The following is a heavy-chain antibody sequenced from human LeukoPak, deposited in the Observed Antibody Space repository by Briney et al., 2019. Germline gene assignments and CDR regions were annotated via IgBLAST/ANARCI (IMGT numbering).Heavy chain of an antibody. V-gene: IGHV4-4*02. J-gene: IGHJ4*02. CDR3: AREQWFGEFHFDY. D-gene: IGHD3-10*01. CDR2: IYYSGST. Sequence: SGTLSLTCAVSGGSISSSNWWSWVRQPPGKGLEWIGSIYYSGSTYYNPSLKSRVTISVDTSKNQFSLKLNSVTAADTAVYYCAREQWFGEFHFDYWGQGTLVSVSS. CDR1: GGSISSSNW.